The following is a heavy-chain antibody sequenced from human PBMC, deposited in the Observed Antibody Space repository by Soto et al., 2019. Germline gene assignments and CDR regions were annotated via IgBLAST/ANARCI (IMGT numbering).Heavy chain of an antibody. CDR3: ARYSQYYYDCSGYYHATSGYGMDV. CDR2: IWYDGSSK. Sequence: PGGSLRLSCAASGFNFSSYGMHWVRQAPGKGLEWVAVIWYDGSSKYYADSVKGRFTISRDNSKNTLYLQMNSLRAEDTAVYYCARYSQYYYDCSGYYHATSGYGMDVWGQGTTVTVSS. J-gene: IGHJ6*02. CDR1: GFNFSSYG. D-gene: IGHD3-22*01. V-gene: IGHV3-33*01.